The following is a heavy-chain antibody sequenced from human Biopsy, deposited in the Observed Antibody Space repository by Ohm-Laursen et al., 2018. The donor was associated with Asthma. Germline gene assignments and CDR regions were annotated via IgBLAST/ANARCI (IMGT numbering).Heavy chain of an antibody. V-gene: IGHV3-48*04. CDR2: ISSSGSTT. J-gene: IGHJ4*02. CDR3: ARGDSSNWSHYYFDY. Sequence: SLRLSCAASGITFSTYGMHWVRQAPGKGLEWVSSISSSGSTTYPAESVKGRFTISRDNAQKSLFLQMGSLRAEDTAIYYCARGDSSNWSHYYFDYWGQGTLVTVSS. D-gene: IGHD3-22*01. CDR1: GITFSTYG.